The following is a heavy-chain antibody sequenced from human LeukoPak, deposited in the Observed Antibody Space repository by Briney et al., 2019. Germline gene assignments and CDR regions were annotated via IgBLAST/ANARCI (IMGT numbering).Heavy chain of an antibody. J-gene: IGHJ5*02. CDR2: INPNSGGT. D-gene: IGHD2-2*01. CDR1: GYTFTGYY. Sequence: ASVKVPCRASGYTFTGYYMHWVRQAPGQGLEWMGWINPNSGGTNYAQKFQGRVTMTRDTSISTAYMELSRLRSDDTAVYYCARDTKDIVVVPAAMPNNWFDPWGQGTLVTVSS. CDR3: ARDTKDIVVVPAAMPNNWFDP. V-gene: IGHV1-2*02.